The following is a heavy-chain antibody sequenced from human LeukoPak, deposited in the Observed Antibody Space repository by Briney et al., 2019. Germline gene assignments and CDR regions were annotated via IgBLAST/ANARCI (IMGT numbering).Heavy chain of an antibody. V-gene: IGHV1-2*02. D-gene: IGHD5-24*01. J-gene: IGHJ5*02. CDR3: ARVQVGYNFDWFVP. CDR1: GYTFTGYC. CDR2: INPNSGGT. Sequence: ASVKVPCTASGYTFTGYCMHWVRQAPGQGLEWMGWINPNSGGTNYAQKFQGRVTMTRDTSISTAYMELSRLRSDDTAVYYCARVQVGYNFDWFVPWGQGTLVTVSS.